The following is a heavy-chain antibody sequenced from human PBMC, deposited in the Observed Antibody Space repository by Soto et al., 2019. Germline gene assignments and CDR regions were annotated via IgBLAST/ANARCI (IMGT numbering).Heavy chain of an antibody. CDR1: GFTFDDYA. CDR2: ISWNSGSI. D-gene: IGHD4-17*01. CDR3: AKDRDDYGDNGWFDP. V-gene: IGHV3-9*01. Sequence: EVQLVESGGGLVQPGRSLRLSCAASGFTFDDYAMHWVRQAPGKGLEWVSGISWNSGSIGYADSVKGRFTISRDNAENSLYLQMNSLRAEDTALYYCAKDRDDYGDNGWFDPWGQGTLVTVSS. J-gene: IGHJ5*02.